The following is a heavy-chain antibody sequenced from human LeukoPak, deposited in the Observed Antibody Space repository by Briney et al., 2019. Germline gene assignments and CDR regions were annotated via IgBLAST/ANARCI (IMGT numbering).Heavy chain of an antibody. CDR2: IYYSGST. D-gene: IGHD6-13*01. CDR3: ARARVGQTSGYGYYYMDV. Sequence: SETLSLTCTVSGGSLSSYYWSWIRQPPGKGLEWIGYIYYSGSTNYNPSLKSRVTISVETSKNQFSLKLSSVTAADTAVYYCARARVGQTSGYGYYYMDVWGKGTTVTVSS. J-gene: IGHJ6*03. V-gene: IGHV4-59*01. CDR1: GGSLSSYY.